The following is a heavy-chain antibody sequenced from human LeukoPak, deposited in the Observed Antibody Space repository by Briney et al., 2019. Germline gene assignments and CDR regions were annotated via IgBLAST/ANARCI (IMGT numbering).Heavy chain of an antibody. V-gene: IGHV4-30-4*08. CDR2: IYYSGST. CDR1: GGSISSGDYY. J-gene: IGHJ3*02. Sequence: PSQTLSLTCTVSGGSISSGDYYWSWIRQPPGKGLEWIGYIYYSGSTYYNPSLRSRVTISLDTSKNQFSLKLNSVTAADTAVYYCARNRYDFWSGGMTFDIWGQGTMVTVSS. D-gene: IGHD3-3*01. CDR3: ARNRYDFWSGGMTFDI.